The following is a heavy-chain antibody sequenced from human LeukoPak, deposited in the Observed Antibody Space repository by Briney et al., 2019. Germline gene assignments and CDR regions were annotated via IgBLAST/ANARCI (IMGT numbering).Heavy chain of an antibody. CDR3: ARAPSEIGGYYPEYFRH. CDR2: IKSDGSI. Sequence: GGSLRLSCAASGFTFSTYWMHWVRQAPGKGLVWVSRIKSDGSINYADSVKGRFTISRDNAKNTVSLQMNSLRAEDTGVYYCARAPSEIGGYYPEYFRHWGQGTLVTVSS. J-gene: IGHJ1*01. V-gene: IGHV3-74*01. D-gene: IGHD3-22*01. CDR1: GFTFSTYW.